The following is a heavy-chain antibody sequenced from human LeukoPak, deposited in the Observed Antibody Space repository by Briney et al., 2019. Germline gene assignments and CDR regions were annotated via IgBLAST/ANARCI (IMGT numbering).Heavy chain of an antibody. CDR3: ARDPLTFYFDY. J-gene: IGHJ4*02. V-gene: IGHV4-59*01. CDR2: IYYTGST. D-gene: IGHD3-9*01. CDR1: GGFITNYY. Sequence: SETLSLTCTVSGGFITNYYWSWIRQPPGKGLELIGYIYYTGSTNYNPSLRSRVAMSVDTSKNQLSLKLNSATAADTAVYYCARDPLTFYFDYWGQGILVTVSS.